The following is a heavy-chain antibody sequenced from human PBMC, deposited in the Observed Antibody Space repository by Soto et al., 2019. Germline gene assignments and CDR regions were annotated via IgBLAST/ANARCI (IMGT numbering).Heavy chain of an antibody. V-gene: IGHV1-2*04. D-gene: IGHD6-6*01. CDR1: GYTFTGYY. J-gene: IGHJ6*03. Sequence: QVQLVQSGAEVKKPGASVKVSCKASGYTFTGYYMHWVRQAPGQGLEWMGRINPNSGGTNYAQKFQGWVTMTRKTSSSTAYMEVSRRISDDTAVYYCARGSSIAARPPLSYYYYMDVWGKGTTVTVSS. CDR2: INPNSGGT. CDR3: ARGSSIAARPPLSYYYYMDV.